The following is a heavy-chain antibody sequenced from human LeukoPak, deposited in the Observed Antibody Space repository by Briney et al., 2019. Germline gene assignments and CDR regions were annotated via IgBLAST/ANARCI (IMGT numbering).Heavy chain of an antibody. Sequence: GGSLRLPCAASGFTFSLSSMNWVRQAPGKGLEWLSLISSSGLTIFNADPVKGRFTISRDNAKNSLYLQINSLRVEDTALYYCARAKTGGPLTWYFDLWGRGTLVTVSS. V-gene: IGHV3-48*01. D-gene: IGHD2-15*01. J-gene: IGHJ2*01. CDR3: ARAKTGGPLTWYFDL. CDR1: GFTFSLSS. CDR2: ISSSGLTI.